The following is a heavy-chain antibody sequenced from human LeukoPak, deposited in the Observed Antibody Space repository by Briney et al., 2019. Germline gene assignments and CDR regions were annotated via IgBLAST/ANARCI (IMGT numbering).Heavy chain of an antibody. D-gene: IGHD4-17*01. CDR2: INTNTGNP. CDR3: ARDLLLGMTTVTTWPGGY. CDR1: GYTFTSYA. Sequence: ASVKVSCKASGYTFTSYAMNWVRQAPGQGLEWMGWINTNTGNPTYAQGFTGRFVFSLDTSVSTAYLQISSLKAEDTAVYYCARDLLLGMTTVTTWPGGYWGQGTLVTVSS. J-gene: IGHJ4*02. V-gene: IGHV7-4-1*02.